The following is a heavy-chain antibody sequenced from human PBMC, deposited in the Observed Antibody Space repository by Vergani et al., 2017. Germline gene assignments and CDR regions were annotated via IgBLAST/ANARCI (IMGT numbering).Heavy chain of an antibody. CDR2: IYYSGST. CDR3: ARAITMIVGDDAFDI. V-gene: IGHV4-39*07. J-gene: IGHJ3*02. Sequence: QVQLQESGPGLVKPSETLSLTCTVSGGSISSYYWGWIRQPPGKGLEWIGSIYYSGSTYYNPSLKSRVTISVDTSKNQFSLKLSSVTAADTAVYYCARAITMIVGDDAFDIWGQGTMVTVSS. CDR1: GGSISSYY. D-gene: IGHD3-22*01.